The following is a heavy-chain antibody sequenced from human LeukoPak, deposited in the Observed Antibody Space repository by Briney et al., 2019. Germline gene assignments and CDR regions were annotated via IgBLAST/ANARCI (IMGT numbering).Heavy chain of an antibody. CDR1: GFIFSSYA. V-gene: IGHV3-30*18. D-gene: IGHD5-12*01. J-gene: IGHJ4*02. CDR2: ISYTGNNK. Sequence: PGRSLRLSCSGSGFIFSSYAMHWVRQAPGKGLEWVAVISYTGNNKDYADSVKGRFTISRDNSKSTLYIQMDSLRAEDTAVYYCAKDPYRASSGLVDYWGQGTLVTVSS. CDR3: AKDPYRASSGLVDY.